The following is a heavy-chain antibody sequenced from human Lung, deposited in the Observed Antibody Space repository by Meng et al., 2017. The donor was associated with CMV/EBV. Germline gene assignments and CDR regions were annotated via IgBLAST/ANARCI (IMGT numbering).Heavy chain of an antibody. CDR2: IYYSGRT. Sequence: GSLRLXCTVSGGTISDYYWSWVRLPPGKGLEWIGNIYYSGRTNQNSSLKSRVTISIDASKNQFSLRLTSVTAADTAVYYCARDRDSPVWHQNGMDVWSQGTTVTFSS. J-gene: IGHJ6*02. CDR3: ARDRDSPVWHQNGMDV. V-gene: IGHV4-59*01. CDR1: GGTISDYY. D-gene: IGHD2-8*01.